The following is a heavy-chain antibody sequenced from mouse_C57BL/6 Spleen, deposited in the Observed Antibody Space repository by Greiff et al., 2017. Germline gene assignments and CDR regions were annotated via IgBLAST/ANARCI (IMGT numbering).Heavy chain of an antibody. CDR3: ARRDFHFDY. D-gene: IGHD3-3*01. J-gene: IGHJ2*01. V-gene: IGHV1-61*01. Sequence: QVQLQQPGAELVRPGSSVKLSCKASGYTFTSYWMAWVKQRPGQGLEWIGNIYPSDSETHYNQKFKDKATLTVDKSSSTAYMQLSSLTSEDSAVYYCARRDFHFDYWGQGTTLTVSS. CDR2: IYPSDSET. CDR1: GYTFTSYW.